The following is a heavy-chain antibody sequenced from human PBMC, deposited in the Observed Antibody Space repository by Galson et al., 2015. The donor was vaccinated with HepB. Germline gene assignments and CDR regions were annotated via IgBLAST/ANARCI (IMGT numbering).Heavy chain of an antibody. J-gene: IGHJ4*02. Sequence: SVKVSCKASGYTFTNSGISWVRQAPGQGLEWMGWISGYNGHTNYAQNLQGRVTITTDTSTSTAYMELRSLRSDDTAVYYCARDYDYKFDYWGQGTLVTVSS. CDR3: ARDYDYKFDY. CDR2: ISGYNGHT. V-gene: IGHV1-18*01. D-gene: IGHD4-11*01. CDR1: GYTFTNSG.